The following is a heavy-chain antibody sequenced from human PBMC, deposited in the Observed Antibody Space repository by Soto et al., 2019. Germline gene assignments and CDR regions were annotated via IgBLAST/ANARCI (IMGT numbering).Heavy chain of an antibody. V-gene: IGHV1-18*01. CDR3: ARVRGDIVVVPAATPYYYYGMDV. J-gene: IGHJ6*02. CDR1: GYTFTSYG. Sequence: QVQLVQSGAEVKKPGASVKVSCKASGYTFTSYGISWVRQAPGQGLEWMGWISAYNGNTNYAQKLQGRVTMTTDTSRSKAYMELRSLRSDDTAVYYCARVRGDIVVVPAATPYYYYGMDVWGQGTTVTVSS. CDR2: ISAYNGNT. D-gene: IGHD2-2*01.